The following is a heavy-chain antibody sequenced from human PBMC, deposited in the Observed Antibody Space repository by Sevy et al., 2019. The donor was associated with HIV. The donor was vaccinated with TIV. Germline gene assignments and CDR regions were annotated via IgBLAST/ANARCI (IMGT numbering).Heavy chain of an antibody. CDR2: IYHSGST. CDR3: AREDSSGYSYLYWFDP. CDR1: GYSISSGYY. D-gene: IGHD3-22*01. V-gene: IGHV4-38-2*02. J-gene: IGHJ5*02. Sequence: SETLSLTCAVSGYSISSGYYWGWIRQPPGKGLEWIGSIYHSGSTYYNPSLKSRVTISVDTSKNQFSLKLSAVTAADTAEYYCAREDSSGYSYLYWFDPWGQGTLVTVSS.